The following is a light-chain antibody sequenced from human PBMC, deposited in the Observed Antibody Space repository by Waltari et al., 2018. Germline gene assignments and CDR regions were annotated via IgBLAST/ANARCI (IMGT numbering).Light chain of an antibody. V-gene: IGLV1-51*02. CDR2: ENT. CDR1: SSTIGNNY. Sequence: QSVLTQPPSVSAAPGPRVTISCSGGSSTIGNNYVSWYRQFPGTAPKLLLYENTERPSGIPGRFSGSKSGTSATLDITGLQAGDEADYYCGTWDSSLSGAVFGGGTHLTVL. J-gene: IGLJ7*01. CDR3: GTWDSSLSGAV.